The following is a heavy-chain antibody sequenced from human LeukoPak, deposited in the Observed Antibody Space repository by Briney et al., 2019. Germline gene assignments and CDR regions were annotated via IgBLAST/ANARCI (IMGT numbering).Heavy chain of an antibody. CDR3: ARREGNGSGSYYGGAFDY. CDR1: GGSISSSSYY. CDR2: IYYSGST. D-gene: IGHD3-10*01. Sequence: PSETLSLTCTVSGGSISSSSYYWGWIRQPPGKGLEWIGSIYYSGSTYYNPSLKSRVTISVDTSKNQFSLKLSSVTAADTAVYYCARREGNGSGSYYGGAFDYWGQGTLVTVSS. J-gene: IGHJ4*02. V-gene: IGHV4-39*01.